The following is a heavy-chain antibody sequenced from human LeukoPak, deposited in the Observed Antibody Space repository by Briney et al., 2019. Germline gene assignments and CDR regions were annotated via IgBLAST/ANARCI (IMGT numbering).Heavy chain of an antibody. Sequence: GGSLRLSCAASGFTVSSNHMSWVRQAPGKGLEWVSVIYSGGSTYYADSVKGRFTISRDNSKNTLCVQMNSQRAEDTAVYYCASHSSSWYGFDHWGQGTLVTVSS. CDR2: IYSGGST. D-gene: IGHD6-13*01. V-gene: IGHV3-53*01. J-gene: IGHJ4*02. CDR1: GFTVSSNH. CDR3: ASHSSSWYGFDH.